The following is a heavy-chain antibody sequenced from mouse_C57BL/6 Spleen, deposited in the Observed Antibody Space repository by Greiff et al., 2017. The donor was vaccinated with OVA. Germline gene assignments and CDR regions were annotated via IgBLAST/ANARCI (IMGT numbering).Heavy chain of an antibody. V-gene: IGHV1-42*01. CDR2: INPSTGGT. D-gene: IGHD1-1*01. CDR3: ARTPSTVVAPYYAMDY. J-gene: IGHJ4*01. Sequence: VQLKESGPELVKPGASVKISCKASGYSFTGYYMNWVKQSPEKSLEWIGEINPSTGGTTYNQKFKAKATLTVDKSSSTAYMQLKSLTSEDSAVDYCARTPSTVVAPYYAMDYWGQGTSVTVSS. CDR1: GYSFTGYY.